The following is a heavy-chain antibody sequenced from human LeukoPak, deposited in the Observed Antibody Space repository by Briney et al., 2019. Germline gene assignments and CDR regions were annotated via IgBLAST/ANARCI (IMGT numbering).Heavy chain of an antibody. V-gene: IGHV3-7*01. J-gene: IGHJ4*02. CDR2: INQGGSER. CDR3: GRGDGYLVDH. CDR1: GFSFSDSW. Sequence: GGSLRLSCVGSGFSFSDSWMTWVRRAPGKGLERVANINQGGSERNHVDSVKGRFTISRDDARTSLFLQMNSLRAEDTGVYYCGRGDGYLVDHWGQGTLVTVST. D-gene: IGHD5-24*01.